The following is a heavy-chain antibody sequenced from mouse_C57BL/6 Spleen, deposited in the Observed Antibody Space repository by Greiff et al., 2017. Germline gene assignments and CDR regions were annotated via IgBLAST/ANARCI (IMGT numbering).Heavy chain of an antibody. CDR1: GYTFTDYY. V-gene: IGHV1-76*01. J-gene: IGHJ1*03. CDR3: ARGDWDFEV. Sequence: QVQLQQSGAELVRPGASVKLSCKASGYTFTDYYINWVKQRPGQGLEWIARIYPGSGNTYYNEKFKGKATLTAEKSSSTAYMQLSSLTSEDSAVYFCARGDWDFEVWGTGTTVTVSS. CDR2: IYPGSGNT.